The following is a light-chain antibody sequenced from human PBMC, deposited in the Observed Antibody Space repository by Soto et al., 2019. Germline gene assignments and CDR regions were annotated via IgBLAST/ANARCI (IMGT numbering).Light chain of an antibody. Sequence: EFILSQSPGTLSLSPGGRATLSCRASQSVSRRLAWYQQRPGQSPRLLISGASMRASGVPVRFIGSGSGTDFTLTITRLEPEDFAVYYCQQYGGSPITFGLGTRLENK. CDR2: GAS. CDR1: QSVSRR. V-gene: IGKV3-20*01. CDR3: QQYGGSPIT. J-gene: IGKJ5*01.